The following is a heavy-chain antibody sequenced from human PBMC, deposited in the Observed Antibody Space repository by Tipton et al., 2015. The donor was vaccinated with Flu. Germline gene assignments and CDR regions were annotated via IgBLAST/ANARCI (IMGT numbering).Heavy chain of an antibody. D-gene: IGHD1-1*01. J-gene: IGHJ4*02. Sequence: TLSLTCTVSGGSISTSGYYWGWIRQPPGKGLEWIGSIRYGGSSYYTPSLKSRVTISLDMSEDQFSLKLASVTAADTAVYYCARVWSSFVATASLDYWGRGTLATVSS. CDR3: ARVWSSFVATASLDY. CDR1: GGSISTSGYY. CDR2: IRYGGSS. V-gene: IGHV4-39*07.